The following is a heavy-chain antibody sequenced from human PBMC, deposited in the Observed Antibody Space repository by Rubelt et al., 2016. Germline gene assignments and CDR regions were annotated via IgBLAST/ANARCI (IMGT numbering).Heavy chain of an antibody. Sequence: QLQLQESGPGLVKPSETLSLTCTVSGGSISSSSYYWGWIRQPPGTGLECIGRISYSGSTNYNPSLKGRLTISVDTSKNQFSLKLGSVTAADTAVYYCARMAEMGIAAAGDYWGQGTLVTVSS. CDR2: ISYSGST. D-gene: IGHD6-13*01. CDR1: GGSISSSSYY. J-gene: IGHJ4*02. V-gene: IGHV4-39*07. CDR3: ARMAEMGIAAAGDY.